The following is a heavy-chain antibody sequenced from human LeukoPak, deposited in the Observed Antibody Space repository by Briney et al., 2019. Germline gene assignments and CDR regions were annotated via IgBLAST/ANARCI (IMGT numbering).Heavy chain of an antibody. V-gene: IGHV3-15*04. CDR3: GGSTGHTKGY. J-gene: IGHJ4*02. D-gene: IGHD6-19*01. CDR2: IERKTDGGTT. CDR1: GFTFNNAW. Sequence: PGGSLRLSCAASGFTFNNAWMSWVRQAPGKGLEWVGRIERKTDGGTTDYAEPVKGRFTISRDDSKNTLYLQMNSLKTEDTAVYYCGGSTGHTKGYWGQGTLVTVSS.